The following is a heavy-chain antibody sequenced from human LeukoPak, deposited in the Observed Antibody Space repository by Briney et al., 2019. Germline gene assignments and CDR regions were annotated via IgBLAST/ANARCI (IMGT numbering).Heavy chain of an antibody. CDR3: AREALVAGINWFDP. D-gene: IGHD6-19*01. V-gene: IGHV3-23*01. CDR2: ISGSGGSS. CDR1: GFTFSSYA. Sequence: PGGSLRLSCAASGFTFSSYAMSWVRQAPGKGLEWVSAISGSGGSSYYADSVKGRFTISRDNAKNSLYLQMNSLRAEDTAVYYCAREALVAGINWFDPWGQGTLVTVSS. J-gene: IGHJ5*02.